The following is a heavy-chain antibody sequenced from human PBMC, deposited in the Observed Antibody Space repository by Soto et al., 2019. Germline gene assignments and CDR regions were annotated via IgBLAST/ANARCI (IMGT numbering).Heavy chain of an antibody. CDR3: AKDEYYYSRSGYYIYDS. D-gene: IGHD3-22*01. CDR1: GFTFSAYG. Sequence: GSLRLSCEVSGFTFSAYGMHWVRQAPGKGLEWVAAISHDGTNKNYGDPVKGRFTISRDNSKKTLYLQMNSLRPEDTALYYCAKDEYYYSRSGYYIYDSWGQGTLVTVSS. V-gene: IGHV3-30*18. J-gene: IGHJ4*02. CDR2: ISHDGTNK.